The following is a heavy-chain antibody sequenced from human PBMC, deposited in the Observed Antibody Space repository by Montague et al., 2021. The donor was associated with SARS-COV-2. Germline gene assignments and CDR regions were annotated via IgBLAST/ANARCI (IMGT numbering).Heavy chain of an antibody. CDR2: ISNDGSEK. D-gene: IGHD3-10*01. J-gene: IGHJ4*02. V-gene: IGHV3-30*04. Sequence: SLRLSCAASGFTSSSYVMHWVRQAPGTGLEWLAVISNDGSEKYYADSVKGRLTISRDNSKNTLYLQMNSLRAEDTAVYFCLNYHGSGSYGDFWGQGTLVTVSP. CDR1: GFTSSSYV. CDR3: LNYHGSGSYGDF.